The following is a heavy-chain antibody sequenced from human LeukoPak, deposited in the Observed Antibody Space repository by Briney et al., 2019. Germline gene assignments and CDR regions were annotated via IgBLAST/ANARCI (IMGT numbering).Heavy chain of an antibody. V-gene: IGHV3-30-3*01. Sequence: GGSLRLSCAASGFTFSSYVMHWVRQAPGKGLEWVAVISYDGSNKYYADSVKGRFTISRDNAKNSLYLQMNSLRAEDTAVYYCARGAAMAFWGQGTLVTVSS. D-gene: IGHD5-18*01. CDR2: ISYDGSNK. CDR3: ARGAAMAF. J-gene: IGHJ4*02. CDR1: GFTFSSYV.